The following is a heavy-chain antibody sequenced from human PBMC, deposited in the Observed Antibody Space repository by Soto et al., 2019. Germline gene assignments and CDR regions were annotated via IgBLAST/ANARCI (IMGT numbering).Heavy chain of an antibody. Sequence: EVHLVESGGALVQPGGSLRLSCAASGFTFSTYNMNWVRQAPGKGLEWVSFLTSSGFTKYYADSVKGRFSISRDNARNSLYLQMNSLRAEDTAVYFCVREWEFYYDYWGQGTLVTVSS. V-gene: IGHV3-48*04. D-gene: IGHD1-26*01. J-gene: IGHJ4*02. CDR1: GFTFSTYN. CDR2: LTSSGFTK. CDR3: VREWEFYYDY.